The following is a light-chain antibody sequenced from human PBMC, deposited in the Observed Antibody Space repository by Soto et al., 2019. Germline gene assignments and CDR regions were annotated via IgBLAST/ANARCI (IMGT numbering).Light chain of an antibody. CDR2: AAS. CDR1: RGVSNF. Sequence: DIQMTQSPSSLSASVGDRVTITCRVSRGVSNFLAWYQHKPGKVPKLLIYAASTLQLGVPSRFSGSGSGTDFTLTISSLQPEDVATYYCQKYKSAPSLAFGAGTKVEIK. J-gene: IGKJ4*01. V-gene: IGKV1-27*01. CDR3: QKYKSAPSLA.